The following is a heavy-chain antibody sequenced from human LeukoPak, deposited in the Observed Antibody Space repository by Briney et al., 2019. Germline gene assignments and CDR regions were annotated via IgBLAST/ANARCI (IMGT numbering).Heavy chain of an antibody. J-gene: IGHJ2*01. Sequence: SETLSLTCTVSGGSISSYYWSWIRQPPGKGLEWIGYIYYSGGTNYNPSLKSRVTISVDTSKNQFSLKLSSVTAADTAVYYCARTYYYDSSGYSTIYWYFDLWGRGTLVTVSS. CDR3: ARTYYYDSSGYSTIYWYFDL. CDR1: GGSISSYY. CDR2: IYYSGGT. D-gene: IGHD3-22*01. V-gene: IGHV4-59*08.